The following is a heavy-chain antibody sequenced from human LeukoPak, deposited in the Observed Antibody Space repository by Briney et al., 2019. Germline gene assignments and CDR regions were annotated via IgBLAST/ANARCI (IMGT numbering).Heavy chain of an antibody. D-gene: IGHD2-8*02. V-gene: IGHV1-46*01. CDR1: GYTFTSYY. Sequence: GASVKVSCKASGYTFTSYYMHWVRQDPGQGLEWMGIINPSGGSTSYAQKFQGRVTMTRDTSTSTVYMELSSLRSGDTAVYYCARGGLLVVASFGYYGMDVWGQGTTVTVSS. CDR3: ARGGLLVVASFGYYGMDV. J-gene: IGHJ6*02. CDR2: INPSGGST.